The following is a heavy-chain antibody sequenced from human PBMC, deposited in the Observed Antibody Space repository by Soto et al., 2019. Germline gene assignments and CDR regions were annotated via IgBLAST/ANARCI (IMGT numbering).Heavy chain of an antibody. D-gene: IGHD2-15*01. Sequence: SETLSLTCTVSGGSISSYYWSWIRQPPGKGLEWIGYIYYSGSTNYNPSLKSRVTISVDTSKNQFSLKLSSVTAADTAVYYCASHLGYCSGGSCYSWGEYFQHWGQGTLVTVSS. CDR1: GGSISSYY. CDR3: ASHLGYCSGGSCYSWGEYFQH. V-gene: IGHV4-59*01. J-gene: IGHJ1*01. CDR2: IYYSGST.